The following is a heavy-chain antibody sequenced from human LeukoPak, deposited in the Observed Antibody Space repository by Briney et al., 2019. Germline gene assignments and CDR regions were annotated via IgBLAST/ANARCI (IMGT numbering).Heavy chain of an antibody. Sequence: GGSLRLSCAAYGFTFRSYSMNWVRQAPGKGLEWVSYIDAGSGIIYYADSVEGRFTISRDNAKNSMTLQMDSLRAEDAAVYYCARAIGAPPPYDTFDIWGQGTVVAVSS. V-gene: IGHV3-48*01. CDR3: ARAIGAPPPYDTFDI. CDR2: IDAGSGII. CDR1: GFTFRSYS. D-gene: IGHD6-6*01. J-gene: IGHJ3*02.